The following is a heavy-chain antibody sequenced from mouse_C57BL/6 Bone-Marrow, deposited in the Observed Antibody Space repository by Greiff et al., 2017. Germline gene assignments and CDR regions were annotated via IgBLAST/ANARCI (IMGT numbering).Heavy chain of an antibody. Sequence: VKVVESGAELVKPGASVKMSCKASGYTFTSYWITWVKQRPGQGLEWIGDIYPGSGSTNYNEKFKSKATLTVDTSSSTAYMQLSSLTSEDSAVYYCARDYYGPGYYFDYWGQGTTLTVSS. V-gene: IGHV1-55*01. J-gene: IGHJ2*01. D-gene: IGHD1-2*01. CDR3: ARDYYGPGYYFDY. CDR2: IYPGSGST. CDR1: GYTFTSYW.